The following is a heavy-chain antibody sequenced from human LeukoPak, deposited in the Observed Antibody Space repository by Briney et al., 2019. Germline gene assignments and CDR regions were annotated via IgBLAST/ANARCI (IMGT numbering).Heavy chain of an antibody. CDR1: RFTFSSYA. V-gene: IGHV3-15*01. D-gene: IGHD3-10*01. Sequence: GGSLRLSCAASRFTFSSYAMSWVRQAPGKGLEWVGRIKSKTDGGTTDYAAPVKGRFTISRDDSKNTLYLQMNSLRAEDTAVYYCAREAYYYGSGRPLVDYWGQGTLVTVSS. J-gene: IGHJ4*02. CDR3: AREAYYYGSGRPLVDY. CDR2: IKSKTDGGTT.